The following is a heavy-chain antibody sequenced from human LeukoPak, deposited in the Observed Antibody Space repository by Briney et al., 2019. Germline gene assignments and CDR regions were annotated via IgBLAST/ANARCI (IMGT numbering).Heavy chain of an antibody. CDR1: GGSISSSSYY. CDR2: IYYSGST. CDR3: ARMHPGIAVAGTGWFDP. D-gene: IGHD6-19*01. Sequence: SETLSLTCTVSGGSISSSSYYWGWLREPPGKGLEWIGSIYYSGSTYYNPSLKSRVTISVDTSKNQFSLKLSSVTAADTAVYYCARMHPGIAVAGTGWFDPWGQGTLVTVSS. V-gene: IGHV4-39*07. J-gene: IGHJ5*02.